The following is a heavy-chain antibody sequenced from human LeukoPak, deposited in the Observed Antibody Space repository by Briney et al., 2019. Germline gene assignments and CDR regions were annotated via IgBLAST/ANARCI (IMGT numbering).Heavy chain of an antibody. CDR2: ISVSGGST. Sequence: GGSLRLSCAASGFTISSYAVSWVRQAPGKGLEWVSSISVSGGSTYYANSVKGRFTISRDNSMDTLYLQMNSLRADDSAVYYCAKYNLGGYSYGYDYWGQGTLVTVSS. CDR3: AKYNLGGYSYGYDY. V-gene: IGHV3-23*01. J-gene: IGHJ4*02. D-gene: IGHD5-18*01. CDR1: GFTISSYA.